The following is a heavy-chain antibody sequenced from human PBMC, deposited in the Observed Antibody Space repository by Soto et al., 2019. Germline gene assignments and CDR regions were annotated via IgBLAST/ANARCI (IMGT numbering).Heavy chain of an antibody. CDR1: GFTVSSNY. V-gene: IGHV3-66*01. CDR3: AREYDYYDSSGLIDY. J-gene: IGHJ4*02. CDR2: IYSGGST. D-gene: IGHD3-22*01. Sequence: HPGGSLRLSCAASGFTVSSNYMSWVRQAPGKGLEWVSVIYSGGSTYYADSVKGRFTISRDNSKNTLYLQMNSLRAEDTAVYYCAREYDYYDSSGLIDYWGQGTLVTVSS.